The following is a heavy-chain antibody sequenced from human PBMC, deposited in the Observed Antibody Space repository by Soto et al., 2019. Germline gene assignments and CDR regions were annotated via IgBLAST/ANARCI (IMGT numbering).Heavy chain of an antibody. D-gene: IGHD4-17*01. J-gene: IGHJ4*02. V-gene: IGHV3-23*01. CDR2: LRGSGGYT. Sequence: GGSLRLSCAASGFTFSSYATSWVRQAPGKGLEWVSALRGSGGYTRYADSVKGRFTISRDNSKNTLYLQMNSLRAEDTAIYYCAQGLTAVTFYYFESWGQGTLVTVSS. CDR3: AQGLTAVTFYYFES. CDR1: GFTFSSYA.